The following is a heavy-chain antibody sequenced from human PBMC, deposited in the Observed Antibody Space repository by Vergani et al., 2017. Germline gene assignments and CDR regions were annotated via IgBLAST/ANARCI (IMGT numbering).Heavy chain of an antibody. V-gene: IGHV1-2*02. D-gene: IGHD5-18*01. J-gene: IGHJ3*02. Sequence: QVQLVQSGAEVKKPGASVKVSCKASGYTFTGYYMHWVRQAPGQGLEWMGWINPNSGGTNYAQKFQGRVTMTRDTSISTAYMELSRLRSDDTAVYYCAKDHSGYSYGYDVGDHDAFDIWGQGTMVTVSS. CDR1: GYTFTGYY. CDR3: AKDHSGYSYGYDVGDHDAFDI. CDR2: INPNSGGT.